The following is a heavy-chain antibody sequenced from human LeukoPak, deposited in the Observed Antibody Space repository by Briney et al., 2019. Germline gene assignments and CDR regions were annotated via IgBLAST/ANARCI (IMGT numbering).Heavy chain of an antibody. CDR1: GGSISTYY. CDR3: ARGGGYASPIGY. CDR2: IYHSGST. Sequence: SETLSLTCTLSGGSISTYYWSWIRQPPGKGLEWIGYIYHSGSTNYNPSLKSRVTISVDTSKNQFSLRLSSVTAADTAVYYCARGGGYASPIGYWGQGALATVSS. D-gene: IGHD5-12*01. J-gene: IGHJ4*02. V-gene: IGHV4-59*01.